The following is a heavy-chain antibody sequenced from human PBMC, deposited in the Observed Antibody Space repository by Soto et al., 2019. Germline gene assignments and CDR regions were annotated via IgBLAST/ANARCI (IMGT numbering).Heavy chain of an antibody. CDR3: ESSESYDQSDY. J-gene: IGHJ4*02. Sequence: SETLSLTCTVSGGSISGSSYYWGWIRQPPGKGLEWIGNIFYSGTTYYNPSLKSRVTISVDTSKNQFSLKLRSVTAADTAVYYCESSESYDQSDYWGQGTLVTVSS. V-gene: IGHV4-39*01. CDR1: GGSISGSSYY. CDR2: IFYSGTT. D-gene: IGHD3-10*01.